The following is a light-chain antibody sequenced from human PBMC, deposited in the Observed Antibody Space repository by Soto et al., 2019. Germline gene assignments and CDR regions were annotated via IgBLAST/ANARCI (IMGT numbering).Light chain of an antibody. CDR3: QQSYSTLLT. J-gene: IGKJ4*01. CDR2: GAS. Sequence: DIQMTQSPSSPSASVGDRVTITCRASQSISNYLNWYQQKPGKAPKFLIYGASTLQSGVPSRFSGSGSGTDFTLTIRSLQPEDFANYYCQQSYSTLLTFGGGTKVDIK. V-gene: IGKV1-39*01. CDR1: QSISNY.